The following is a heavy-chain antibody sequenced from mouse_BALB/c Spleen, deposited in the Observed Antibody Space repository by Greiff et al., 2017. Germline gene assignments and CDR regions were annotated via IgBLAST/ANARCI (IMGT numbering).Heavy chain of an antibody. CDR2: ISSGSSTI. J-gene: IGHJ4*01. D-gene: IGHD2-2*01. CDR3: ARWGYYDAMDY. CDR1: GFTFSSFG. V-gene: IGHV5-17*02. Sequence: VQLKESGGDLVKPGGSLKLSCAASGFTFSSFGMHWVRQAPEKGLEWVAYISSGSSTIYYADTVKGRFTISRDNPKNTLFLQMTSLRSEDTAMYYCARWGYYDAMDYWGQGTSVTVSS.